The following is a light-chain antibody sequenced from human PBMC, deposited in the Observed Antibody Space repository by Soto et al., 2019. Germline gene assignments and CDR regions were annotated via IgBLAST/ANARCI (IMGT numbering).Light chain of an antibody. CDR2: EVS. Sequence: QSVLTQPASVSGSPGQSITISCTGSSSDVGGYTYVSWYQQHPGKAPKLMIYEVSTRPSGVSNSFSGSKSGNTAALTISGLQAEDEADYYCSSYTRTTLVVFGGGTQLTVL. J-gene: IGLJ2*01. CDR1: SSDVGGYTY. CDR3: SSYTRTTLVV. V-gene: IGLV2-14*01.